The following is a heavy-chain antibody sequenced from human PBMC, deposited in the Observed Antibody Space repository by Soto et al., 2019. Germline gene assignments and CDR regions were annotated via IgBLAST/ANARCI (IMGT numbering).Heavy chain of an antibody. J-gene: IGHJ4*02. Sequence: VQLVESGGGVVQPGRSLRLSCAASGFTFSSYGMHWVRQAPGKGLEWVAVIWYDGSNKYYADSVKGRFTISRDNSKNTLYLQMNSLRAEDTAVYYCARTSMSSWYSLDPLPTDYWGQGTLVTVSS. V-gene: IGHV3-33*01. CDR1: GFTFSSYG. CDR2: IWYDGSNK. D-gene: IGHD6-13*01. CDR3: ARTSMSSWYSLDPLPTDY.